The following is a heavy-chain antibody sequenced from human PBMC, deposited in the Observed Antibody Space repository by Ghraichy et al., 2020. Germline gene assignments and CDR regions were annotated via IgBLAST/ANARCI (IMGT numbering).Heavy chain of an antibody. CDR3: ARESLEITFGGYFDY. CDR2: IYYSGST. Sequence: SETLSLTCTVSGGSISSYYWSWIRQPPGKGLEWIGYIYYSGSTNYNPSLKSRVTISVDTSKNQFSLKLSSVTAADTAVYYCARESLEITFGGYFDYWGQGTLVTVSS. J-gene: IGHJ4*02. V-gene: IGHV4-59*01. D-gene: IGHD3-16*01. CDR1: GGSISSYY.